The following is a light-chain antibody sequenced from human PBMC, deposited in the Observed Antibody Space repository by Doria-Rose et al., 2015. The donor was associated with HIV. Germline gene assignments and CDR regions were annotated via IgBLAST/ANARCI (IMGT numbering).Light chain of an antibody. CDR1: KLGDKY. CDR3: QAWDSSTGVV. V-gene: IGLV3-1*01. J-gene: IGLJ2*01. CDR2: QDS. Sequence: SYELMQPPSVSVSPGQTASITCSGDKLGDKYACWYQQKPGQSPVLVIYQDSKRPSGIPERLSGSNSGNTATLTISGTQAMDEADYYCQAWDSSTGVVFGGGTKLTVL.